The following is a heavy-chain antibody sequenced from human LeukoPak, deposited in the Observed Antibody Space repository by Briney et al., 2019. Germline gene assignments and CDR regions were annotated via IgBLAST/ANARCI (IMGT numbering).Heavy chain of an antibody. CDR1: GFTFSSYA. J-gene: IGHJ4*02. CDR2: ISYDGSNK. Sequence: GRSLRLSCAASGFTFSSYAMHWVRQAPGKGLEWVVVISYDGSNKYYADSVKGRFTISRDNSKNTLYLQMNSLRAEDTAVYYCARGVLTPRSGNYWGQGTLVTVSS. D-gene: IGHD1-26*01. V-gene: IGHV3-30-3*01. CDR3: ARGVLTPRSGNY.